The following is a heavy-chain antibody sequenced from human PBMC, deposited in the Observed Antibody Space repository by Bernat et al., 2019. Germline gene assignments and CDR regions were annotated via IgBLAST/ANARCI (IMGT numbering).Heavy chain of an antibody. J-gene: IGHJ4*02. CDR1: GGSFSGYY. Sequence: QVQLQQWGAGLLKPSETLSLICAVYGGSFSGYYWSWIRQPPGKGLEWIGEINHSGSTNYNPSLKSRVTISVDTSENQSSLKLSSVTAADTAVYYCALSIAAAAIDYWGQGTLVTVSS. D-gene: IGHD6-13*01. V-gene: IGHV4-34*01. CDR2: INHSGST. CDR3: ALSIAAAAIDY.